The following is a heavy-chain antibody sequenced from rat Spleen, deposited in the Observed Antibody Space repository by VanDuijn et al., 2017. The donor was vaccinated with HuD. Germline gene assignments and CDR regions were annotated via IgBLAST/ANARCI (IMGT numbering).Heavy chain of an antibody. CDR3: ARRHYGYTDYFDY. CDR1: GFTFSDYN. Sequence: EVQLVESDGGLVQPGRSLKLSCAASGFTFSDYNMAWVRQAPKKGLEWVAYISYDGGSIYYRDSVRGRFTISRDDAKSTLSLQMDSLRSEDTATYYCARRHYGYTDYFDYWGQGVMVTVSS. CDR2: ISYDGGSI. D-gene: IGHD1-9*01. J-gene: IGHJ2*01. V-gene: IGHV5-7*01.